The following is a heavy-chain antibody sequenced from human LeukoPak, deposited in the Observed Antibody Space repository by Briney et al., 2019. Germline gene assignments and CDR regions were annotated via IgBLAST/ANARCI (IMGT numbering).Heavy chain of an antibody. D-gene: IGHD3-3*01. V-gene: IGHV3-7*01. CDR1: GFTFSSYW. Sequence: GGSLRLSCAASGFTFSSYWMSWVRRAPGKGLEWVANIKQDGSEKNYVDSVKGRFIISRDNAKNTLYLQMNSLRAEDTAVYYCARVTYYDFWSALGYWGQGTLVTVSS. CDR3: ARVTYYDFWSALGY. J-gene: IGHJ4*02. CDR2: IKQDGSEK.